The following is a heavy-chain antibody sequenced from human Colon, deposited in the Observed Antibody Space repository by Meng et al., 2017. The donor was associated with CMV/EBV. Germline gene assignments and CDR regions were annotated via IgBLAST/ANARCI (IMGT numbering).Heavy chain of an antibody. V-gene: IGHV4-39*07. CDR2: IYYSGNT. D-gene: IGHD3-3*01. CDR1: GGPISSSRHY. Sequence: GPLRISCTALGGPISSSRHYWAWIRQPPGKGLEWMGSIYYSGNTFYNPSLGSRVTMSMDTSYNQFSLKVTSVTAADTAVYYCVREGGSGFLEWLSTFDSWGQGTLVTVSS. CDR3: VREGGSGFLEWLSTFDS. J-gene: IGHJ5*01.